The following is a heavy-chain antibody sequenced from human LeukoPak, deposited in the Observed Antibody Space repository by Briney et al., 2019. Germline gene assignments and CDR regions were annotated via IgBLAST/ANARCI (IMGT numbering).Heavy chain of an antibody. J-gene: IGHJ6*02. CDR1: GFTFSSYS. Sequence: GGSLRLSCAASGFTFSSYSMNWVRQAPGEGLEWVSSISSSSSYIYYADSVKGRFTISRDNAKNSLYLQMNSLRAEDTAVYYCARDRWSHQYGMDVWGQGTTVTVSS. CDR3: ARDRWSHQYGMDV. CDR2: ISSSSSYI. V-gene: IGHV3-21*01. D-gene: IGHD3-3*01.